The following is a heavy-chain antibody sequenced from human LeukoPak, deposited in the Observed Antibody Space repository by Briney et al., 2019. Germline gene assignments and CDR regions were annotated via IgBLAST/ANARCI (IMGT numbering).Heavy chain of an antibody. Sequence: SETLSLTCTVSDGSVSSYYWSWIRRPPGKGREWIGYIYFSGTTNYNPSLKSRVAISVDTSKNQFSLKLSSVTAADTAVYYCARDRGYYYYYMDVWGKGTTVTVSS. CDR1: DGSVSSYY. V-gene: IGHV4-59*02. J-gene: IGHJ6*03. CDR3: ARDRGYYYYYMDV. CDR2: IYFSGTT.